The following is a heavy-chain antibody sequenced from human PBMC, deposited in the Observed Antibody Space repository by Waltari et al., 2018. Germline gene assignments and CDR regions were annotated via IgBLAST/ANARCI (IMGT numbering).Heavy chain of an antibody. J-gene: IGHJ6*03. CDR3: ARDSSSWYQDYYYMDV. CDR2: IYTSASA. Sequence: QVQLQESGPGLVKPSETLSLTCTVSGGSISSYYWSWIRQPAGKGLEWIGRIYTSASANYNPSLRSRVTMSVDTSKNQFSLKLSSVTAADTAVYYCARDSSSWYQDYYYMDVWGKGTTVTISS. V-gene: IGHV4-4*07. CDR1: GGSISSYY. D-gene: IGHD6-13*01.